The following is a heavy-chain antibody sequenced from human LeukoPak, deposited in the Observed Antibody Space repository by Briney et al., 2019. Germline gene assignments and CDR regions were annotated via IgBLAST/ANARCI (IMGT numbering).Heavy chain of an antibody. Sequence: GGSLRLSCAASGFTFRTYWMNWVRQAPGKGLEWVANIKQDGSEINYVDSVKGRFTISRDNAKNSLYLQMNSLRAEDTAVYYCARAPSYSSGWSWGQGTLVTVSS. D-gene: IGHD6-19*01. CDR3: ARAPSYSSGWS. CDR2: IKQDGSEI. CDR1: GFTFRTYW. V-gene: IGHV3-7*01. J-gene: IGHJ4*02.